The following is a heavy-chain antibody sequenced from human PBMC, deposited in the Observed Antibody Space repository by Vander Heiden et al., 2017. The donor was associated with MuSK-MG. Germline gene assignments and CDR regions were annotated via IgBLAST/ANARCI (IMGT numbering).Heavy chain of an antibody. CDR2: ISGSGGNT. CDR3: AKGPGGGDSIGAFDI. D-gene: IGHD2-21*02. Sequence: EVQLLESGGGLVQPGGSLRLSCDASGFTFSNYVLRWVRQAPGKGLEWVSTISGSGGNTYNADSVKGRFTISRDNSKNTLDLQMNSLKAEDTAVYYCAKGPGGGDSIGAFDIWGQGTMVTVSS. J-gene: IGHJ3*02. CDR1: GFTFSNYV. V-gene: IGHV3-23*01.